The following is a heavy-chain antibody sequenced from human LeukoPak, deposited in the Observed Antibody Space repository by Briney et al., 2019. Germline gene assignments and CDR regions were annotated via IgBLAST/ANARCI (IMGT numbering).Heavy chain of an antibody. CDR2: ISSSSSYI. CDR1: GGSISSSS. D-gene: IGHD1-7*01. V-gene: IGHV3-21*01. CDR3: ASLGRNGVELSSGY. J-gene: IGHJ4*02. Sequence: ETLSLTCTVSGGSISSSSYYWGWIRQPPGKGLEWVSSISSSSSYIYYADSVKGRFTISRDNAKNSLYLQMNSLRAEDTAVYYCASLGRNGVELSSGYWGQGTLVTVSS.